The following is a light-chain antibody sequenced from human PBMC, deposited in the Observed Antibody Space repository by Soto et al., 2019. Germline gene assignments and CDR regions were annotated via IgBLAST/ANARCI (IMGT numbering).Light chain of an antibody. CDR2: GVS. CDR3: SSFISSTTLALCV. CDR1: SSDVGGYNS. J-gene: IGLJ1*01. Sequence: QPASVSGSPGQSITISCTGTSSDVGGYNSVSWYQQHPGKAPKLMIYGVSNRPSGISNRFSGSKSGNTASLTISGLQTEDEADYYCSSFISSTTLALCVFGTGTKLTVL. V-gene: IGLV2-14*03.